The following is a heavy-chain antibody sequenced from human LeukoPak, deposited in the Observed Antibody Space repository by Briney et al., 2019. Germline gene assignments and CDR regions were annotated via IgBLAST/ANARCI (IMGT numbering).Heavy chain of an antibody. CDR1: GYTFTSYA. J-gene: IGHJ4*02. D-gene: IGHD5-18*01. CDR3: ARDSTWGYSYGPAFDY. CDR2: INTNTGNP. Sequence: ASVKVSCKASGYTFTSYAMNWVRQAPGQGLEWMGWINTNTGNPTYAQGFTGRFVFSLDTSVSTAYLQISSLKAEDTAVYYCARDSTWGYSYGPAFDYWGQGTLVTVSS. V-gene: IGHV7-4-1*02.